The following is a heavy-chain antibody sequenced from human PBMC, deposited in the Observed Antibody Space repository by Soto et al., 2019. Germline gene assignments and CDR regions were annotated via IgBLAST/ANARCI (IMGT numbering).Heavy chain of an antibody. D-gene: IGHD4-17*01. CDR3: AREPGKDYGGNSHY. J-gene: IGHJ4*02. V-gene: IGHV4-34*01. CDR2: INHSGST. CDR1: GGSFSGYY. Sequence: QVQLQQWGAGLLKPSETLSLTCAVYGGSFSGYYWSWIRQPPGKGLEWIGEINHSGSTNYNPSLKSRVTISVDTSTNQFYLKLSSVTAADTAVYYCAREPGKDYGGNSHYWGQGTLVTVSS.